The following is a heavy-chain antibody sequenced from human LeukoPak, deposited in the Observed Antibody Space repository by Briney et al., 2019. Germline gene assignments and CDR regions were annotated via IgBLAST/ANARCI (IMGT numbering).Heavy chain of an antibody. D-gene: IGHD2-2*01. J-gene: IGHJ3*02. V-gene: IGHV3-48*01. CDR2: ISSSSSTI. CDR1: GFILSPYS. Sequence: GGSLRLFCAASGFILSPYSMHWVRQAPGKGLEWVSYISSSSSTIYYADSVKGRFTISRDNAKNSLYLQMNSLRAEDTAVYYCARARSTTSLAFDIWGQGTMVTVSS. CDR3: ARARSTTSLAFDI.